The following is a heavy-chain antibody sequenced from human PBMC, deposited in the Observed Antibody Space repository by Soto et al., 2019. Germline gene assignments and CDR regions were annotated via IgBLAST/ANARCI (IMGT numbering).Heavy chain of an antibody. CDR3: ARDPSYPTIFGQGRYYYYGMDV. D-gene: IGHD3-3*01. CDR2: IWYDGSNK. CDR1: GFTFSSYG. J-gene: IGHJ6*02. Sequence: PGGSLRLSCAASGFTFSSYGMHWVRQAPGKGLEWVAVIWYDGSNKYYADSVKGRFTISRDNSKNTLYLQMNSLRAEDTAVYYCARDPSYPTIFGQGRYYYYGMDVWGQGTTVTVSS. V-gene: IGHV3-33*01.